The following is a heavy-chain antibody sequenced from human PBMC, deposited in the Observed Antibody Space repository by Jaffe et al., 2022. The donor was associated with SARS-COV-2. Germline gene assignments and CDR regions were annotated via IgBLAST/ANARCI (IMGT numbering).Heavy chain of an antibody. CDR2: VSDGGGTT. CDR3: VKGGGTRLWLGAFHS. V-gene: IGHV3-23*04. D-gene: IGHD5-18*01. J-gene: IGHJ3*02. Sequence: EVQLVESGGGLVQPGGSLRLSCAASGFTFSSYTMTWVRLAPGKGLEWVSTVSDGGGTTYYADSVKGRFAISRDNSKNTVYLQMNSLRAEDTAVYYCVKGGGTRLWLGAFHSWGQGTMVTVSS. CDR1: GFTFSSYT.